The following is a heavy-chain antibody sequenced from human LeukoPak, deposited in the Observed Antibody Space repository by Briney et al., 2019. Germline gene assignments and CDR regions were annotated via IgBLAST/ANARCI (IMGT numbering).Heavy chain of an antibody. Sequence: SETLSLTCAVSGYSISSCDYWGWIRQPPGKGLEWIGSIYNSGSTYYNPSLKSRVTISVDTSKRQFSLTLSSVTAADTAVYYCARSRSEPLGNGGSFDSWGQGTLVTVSS. J-gene: IGHJ4*02. CDR3: ARSRSEPLGNGGSFDS. CDR2: IYNSGST. D-gene: IGHD3-16*01. V-gene: IGHV4-38-2*01. CDR1: GYSISSCDY.